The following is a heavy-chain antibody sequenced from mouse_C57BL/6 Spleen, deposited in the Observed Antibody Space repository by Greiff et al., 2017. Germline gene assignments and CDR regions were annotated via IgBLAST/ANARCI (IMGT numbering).Heavy chain of an antibody. D-gene: IGHD1-1*02. V-gene: IGHV5-17*01. Sequence: ELQVVESGGGLVKPGGSLKLSCAASGFTFSDYGMHWVRQAPEKGLEWVAYISSGSSTIYYADTVKGRFTISRDNAKNTLFLQMTSLRSEDTAMYYCALVGRGAYWGQGTLVTVSA. J-gene: IGHJ3*01. CDR2: ISSGSSTI. CDR3: ALVGRGAY. CDR1: GFTFSDYG.